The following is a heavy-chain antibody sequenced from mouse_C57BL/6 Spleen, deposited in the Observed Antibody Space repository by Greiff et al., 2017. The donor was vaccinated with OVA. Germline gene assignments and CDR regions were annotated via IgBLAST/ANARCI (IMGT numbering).Heavy chain of an antibody. D-gene: IGHD2-4*01. V-gene: IGHV1-55*01. CDR3: ARFSYDSDWFAY. Sequence: QVQLQQPGAELVQPGASVKMSCKASGYTFTSYWITWVKQRPGQGLEWIGDIYPGSGSTNYNEKFKSKATLTVDTSSSTAYMQLSSLTSEDSAVYYCARFSYDSDWFAYWGQGTLVTVSA. J-gene: IGHJ3*01. CDR1: GYTFTSYW. CDR2: IYPGSGST.